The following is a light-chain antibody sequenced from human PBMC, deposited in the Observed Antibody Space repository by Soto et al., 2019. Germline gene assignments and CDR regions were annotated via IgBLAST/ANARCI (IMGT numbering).Light chain of an antibody. CDR3: LQYINYPLT. CDR2: RAS. V-gene: IGKV1-5*03. Sequence: DIQMTQSPSTLSASVGDRVVITCRASQSLNSWLAWYQQKPGKVPKILIYRASHLETGVPSRFSGSGSGTEFTLAISSLQPDDSATYYCLQYINYPLTFGGGTKVEIK. J-gene: IGKJ4*01. CDR1: QSLNSW.